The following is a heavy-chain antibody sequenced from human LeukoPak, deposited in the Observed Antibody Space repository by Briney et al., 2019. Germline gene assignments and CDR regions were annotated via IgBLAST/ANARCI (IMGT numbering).Heavy chain of an antibody. CDR2: ISAYNGNT. CDR3: ATCGTIIGAFDI. D-gene: IGHD1/OR15-1a*01. Sequence: ASVKVSCKASGYTFTSYGISWVRQAPGQGLEWMGWISAYNGNTNYVQKLQGRVTMTTDTSTSTAYMELRSLRSDDTAVYYCATCGTIIGAFDIWGQGTMVTVSS. V-gene: IGHV1-18*01. CDR1: GYTFTSYG. J-gene: IGHJ3*02.